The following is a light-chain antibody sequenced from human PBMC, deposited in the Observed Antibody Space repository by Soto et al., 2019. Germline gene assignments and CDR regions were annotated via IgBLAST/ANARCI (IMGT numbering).Light chain of an antibody. CDR1: QSVSSN. CDR3: QKYNNWPQT. V-gene: IGKV3-15*01. CDR2: GAS. J-gene: IGKJ1*01. Sequence: EIVMTQSPATLSASLGERATITCRASQSVSSNLAWYQQKPGQAPRLLIYGASTMATGIPARFSGSGSGTEFTLTISSLQSEDFAVYYCQKYNNWPQTFGQGTKVEIK.